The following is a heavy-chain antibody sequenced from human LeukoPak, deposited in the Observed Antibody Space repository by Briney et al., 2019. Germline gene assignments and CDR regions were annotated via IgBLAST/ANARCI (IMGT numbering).Heavy chain of an antibody. J-gene: IGHJ5*02. CDR2: IYYSGST. D-gene: IGHD2-15*01. CDR1: GGSISSYY. Sequence: PSETLSLTCTVSGGSISSYYWSRIRQPPGKGLEWIGYIYYSGSTNYNPSLKSRVTISVDTSKNQFSLKLSSVTAADTAVYYCARAHDCSGGSCYSAWFDPWGQGTLVTVSS. V-gene: IGHV4-59*01. CDR3: ARAHDCSGGSCYSAWFDP.